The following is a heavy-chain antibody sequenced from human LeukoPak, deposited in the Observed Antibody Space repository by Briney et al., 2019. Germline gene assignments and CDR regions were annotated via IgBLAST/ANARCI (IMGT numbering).Heavy chain of an antibody. Sequence: GGSLRLSCAASGLIVSNYWMSWVRQAPGKGLEWVANIKQDGSEKYYVDSVKGRFTISRDNVKNSLYLQMNSLRAEDTAVYYCANVFYYGVDVWGQGTTVIVSS. CDR3: ANVFYYGVDV. D-gene: IGHD5/OR15-5a*01. CDR1: GLIVSNYW. J-gene: IGHJ6*02. V-gene: IGHV3-7*01. CDR2: IKQDGSEK.